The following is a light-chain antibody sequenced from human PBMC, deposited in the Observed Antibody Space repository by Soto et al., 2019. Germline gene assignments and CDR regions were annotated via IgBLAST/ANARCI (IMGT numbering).Light chain of an antibody. V-gene: IGLV2-14*01. Sequence: QSVLTQPASVSGSPGQSITIPCTGTSNDVGGYNYVSWYQQYLGKAPKLMIYEVSNRPSGISNRFSGSKSGNTASLTISGLQAEDEADYYCSSYTTSSTYVFGTGTKVTVL. CDR2: EVS. CDR3: SSYTTSSTYV. J-gene: IGLJ1*01. CDR1: SNDVGGYNY.